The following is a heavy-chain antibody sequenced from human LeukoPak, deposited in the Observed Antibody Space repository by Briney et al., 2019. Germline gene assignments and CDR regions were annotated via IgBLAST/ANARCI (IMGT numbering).Heavy chain of an antibody. CDR3: ARGSGDY. V-gene: IGHV1-8*03. J-gene: IGHJ4*02. CDR1: RYTFTSYD. CDR2: MNPNRGNT. Sequence: ASVKVSCKDSRYTFTSYDINGVRQATGQGVEWMGWMNPNRGNTDYEQKFQGTVTLTRNTSISTAYMELSSLRSEDTAVYYCARGSGDYWGKGTLVTVPS.